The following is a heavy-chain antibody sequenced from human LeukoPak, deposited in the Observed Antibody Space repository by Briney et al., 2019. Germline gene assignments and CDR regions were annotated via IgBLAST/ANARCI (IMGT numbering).Heavy chain of an antibody. CDR3: ARYYYGWGADVGLDY. Sequence: GASVKVSCKASGYTFTSYGISWVRQAPGQGLEWMGWINPNSGGTDYAQKFQGRVTMTTDTSISTAYMELSRLRSDDTAVYYCARYYYGWGADVGLDYWGQGTLVTVSS. D-gene: IGHD3-10*01. CDR1: GYTFTSYG. J-gene: IGHJ4*02. V-gene: IGHV1-2*02. CDR2: INPNSGGT.